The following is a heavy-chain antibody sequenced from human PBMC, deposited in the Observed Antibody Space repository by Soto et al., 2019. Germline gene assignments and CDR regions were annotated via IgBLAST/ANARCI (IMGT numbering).Heavy chain of an antibody. CDR3: ARENSYNCSSTSCYVLGSSRFDP. CDR1: GFTFTSSA. D-gene: IGHD2-2*01. CDR2: IVVGSGNT. J-gene: IGHJ5*02. V-gene: IGHV1-58*02. Sequence: SVKVSCKASGFTFTSSAMQWVRQARGQRLEWIGWIVVGSGNTNYAQKFQGRVTITADKSTSTAYMELSSLRSEDTAVYYCARENSYNCSSTSCYVLGSSRFDPWGQGTLVTVSS.